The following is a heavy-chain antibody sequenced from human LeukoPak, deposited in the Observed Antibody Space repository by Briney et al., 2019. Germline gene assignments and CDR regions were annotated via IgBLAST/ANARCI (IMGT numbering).Heavy chain of an antibody. V-gene: IGHV4-59*02. CDR3: ARDPPEDEWNSLDS. D-gene: IGHD1-7*01. CDR1: GGSVNGYY. Sequence: SETLSLTCTVSGGSVNGYYWNWIRQAPGKGLEWIGFIHYSGLTVYSPSLQSRVSMSVDTSRNQFSLDLSSVSAADTALYYCARDPPEDEWNSLDSWGQGILVTVSS. J-gene: IGHJ4*02. CDR2: IHYSGLT.